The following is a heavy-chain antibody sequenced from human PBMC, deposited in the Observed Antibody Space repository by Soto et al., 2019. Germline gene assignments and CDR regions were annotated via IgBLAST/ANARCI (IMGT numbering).Heavy chain of an antibody. Sequence: ASVKVSCKASGYTFTSYDINCVRQATGQGPERMGWMSPNSGNTGYAQKFQGRVTMTRNTSTSTAYMELSSRSSQYTAVQYCETVVGYGSSTTCLHFDCWGQGPRVVSSS. V-gene: IGHV1-8*01. D-gene: IGHD2-2*01. CDR1: GYTFTSYD. CDR2: MSPNSGNT. CDR3: ETVVGYGSSTTCLHFDC. J-gene: IGHJ4*02.